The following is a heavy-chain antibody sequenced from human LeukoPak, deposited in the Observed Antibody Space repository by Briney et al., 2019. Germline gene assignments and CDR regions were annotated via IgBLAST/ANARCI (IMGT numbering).Heavy chain of an antibody. Sequence: ASVKVSCKASGYTFTSYDINWVRQAAGQGREWMGWMNPNSGKTGYAQKFQGRVTMTRNTSISTAYMELSSLRSEDTAVYYCARFQTPYSYAFIYYYYYYMDVWGKGTTVTVSS. CDR1: GYTFTSYD. CDR2: MNPNSGKT. D-gene: IGHD5-18*01. J-gene: IGHJ6*03. V-gene: IGHV1-8*01. CDR3: ARFQTPYSYAFIYYYYYYMDV.